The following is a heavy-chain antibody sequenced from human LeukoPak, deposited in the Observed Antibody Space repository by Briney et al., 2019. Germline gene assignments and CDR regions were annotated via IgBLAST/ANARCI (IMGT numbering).Heavy chain of an antibody. D-gene: IGHD6-6*01. CDR1: GFTFSSYS. J-gene: IGHJ4*02. V-gene: IGHV3-21*01. Sequence: GGSLRLSCAASGFTFSSYSMNWVRQAPGKGLEWVSSISSSSSYIYYADSVKGRFTISRDDAKNSLYLQMNSLRAEDTAVYYCARDGSYSSSSLFDYWGQGTLVTVSS. CDR3: ARDGSYSSSSLFDY. CDR2: ISSSSSYI.